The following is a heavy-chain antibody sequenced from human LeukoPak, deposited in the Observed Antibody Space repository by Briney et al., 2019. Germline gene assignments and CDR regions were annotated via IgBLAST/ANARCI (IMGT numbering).Heavy chain of an antibody. CDR2: ISGYNGKT. Sequence: ASVKVSCKTSGYTFSSFGIAWVRQAPGQGLEWMGWISGYNGKTNYAENLQGRVTMTTDTSTSTGYMELRSLRSDDTAVYYCAREGALHDTGDQYLNWFDPWGQGTLVTVSS. D-gene: IGHD2-8*02. V-gene: IGHV1-18*01. CDR1: GYTFSSFG. J-gene: IGHJ5*02. CDR3: AREGALHDTGDQYLNWFDP.